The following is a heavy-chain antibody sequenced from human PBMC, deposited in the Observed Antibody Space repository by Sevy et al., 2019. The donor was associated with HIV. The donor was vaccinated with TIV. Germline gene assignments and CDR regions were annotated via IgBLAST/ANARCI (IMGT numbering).Heavy chain of an antibody. J-gene: IGHJ6*02. CDR1: GDSISGYY. CDR3: ARAYSEYYYGMDV. CDR2: FYYSRST. Sequence: SETLSLTCTVSGDSISGYYWSWIRQPPGKGLEWIGYFYYSRSTNDNASLKSRVTISVDTSKNQASLKVSSVTTADTAVYYCARAYSEYYYGMDVWGQGTTVTVSS. D-gene: IGHD4-4*01. V-gene: IGHV4-59*01.